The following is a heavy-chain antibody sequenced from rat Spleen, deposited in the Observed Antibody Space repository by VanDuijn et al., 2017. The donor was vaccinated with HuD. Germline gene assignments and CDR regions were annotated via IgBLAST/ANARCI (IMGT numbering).Heavy chain of an antibody. CDR1: GLSFSNYD. CDR2: INYDVTST. CDR3: TTGIFFDY. J-gene: IGHJ2*01. V-gene: IGHV5-29*01. Sequence: EVQLVESGGGLVQPGRSMKLSCEASGLSFSNYDMAWVRQAPTKGLEWVATINYDVTSTYYRDSVKGRFTISRDNAKSTLYLQMDSLRSEDTATYFCTTGIFFDYWGQGVMVTVSS.